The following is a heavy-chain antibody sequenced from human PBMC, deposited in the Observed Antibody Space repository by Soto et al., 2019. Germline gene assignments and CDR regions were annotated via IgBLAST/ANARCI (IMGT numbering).Heavy chain of an antibody. J-gene: IGHJ4*02. CDR2: INSDGSST. Sequence: GGSLRLSCAASGFTFSSYWMHWVRQAPGKGLVWVSRINSDGSSTSYADSVKGRFTISRDNAKNTLYLQMNSLRAEDTAVYYCARGAAEYYDFWSGWVDGSTLFDYWGQGTLVTVSS. D-gene: IGHD3-3*01. CDR3: ARGAAEYYDFWSGWVDGSTLFDY. CDR1: GFTFSSYW. V-gene: IGHV3-74*01.